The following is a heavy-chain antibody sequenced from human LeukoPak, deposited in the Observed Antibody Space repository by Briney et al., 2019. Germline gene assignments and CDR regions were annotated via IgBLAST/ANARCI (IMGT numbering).Heavy chain of an antibody. CDR3: ARHVTTASAARGFDI. J-gene: IGHJ3*02. D-gene: IGHD1-14*01. CDR1: GYSFTSNW. V-gene: IGHV5-51*01. Sequence: GESLKISCKGSGYSFTSNWIAWVRQMPGKGLEWMGIIYPRDSDTRYSPSFQGQVTISADKSINIAYLQWSGLKASDTAVYYCARHVTTASAARGFDIWGQGTMVTVSS. CDR2: IYPRDSDT.